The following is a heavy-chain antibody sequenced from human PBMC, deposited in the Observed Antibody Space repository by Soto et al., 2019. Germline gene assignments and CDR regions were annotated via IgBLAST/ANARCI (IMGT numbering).Heavy chain of an antibody. J-gene: IGHJ4*02. D-gene: IGHD2-2*01. CDR1: GFTFSSCS. CDR2: ISSSSSTI. CDR3: ARLGSGYCSTTSCPPFDY. Sequence: GGSLRLSCAASGFTFSSCSMNWVRQAPGKGLEWVSYISSSSSTIYYADSVKGRFTISRDNAKNSLYLQMNSLRAEDTAVYYCARLGSGYCSTTSCPPFDYWGQGTLVTVSS. V-gene: IGHV3-48*01.